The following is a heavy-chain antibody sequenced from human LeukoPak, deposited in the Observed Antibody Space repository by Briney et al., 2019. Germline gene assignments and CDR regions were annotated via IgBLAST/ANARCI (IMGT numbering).Heavy chain of an antibody. J-gene: IGHJ4*02. Sequence: GGSLRLSCAASGFTFDDYAMHWVRQTPGKGLEWVSGISWNSGRIGYAESVKGRFTISRDNAKNSLYLQMNSLRAEDTAVYYCAREGGKTKGGLRYFEYAGYFDYWGQGTLVTVSS. D-gene: IGHD3-9*01. CDR1: GFTFDDYA. CDR3: AREGGKTKGGLRYFEYAGYFDY. CDR2: ISWNSGRI. V-gene: IGHV3-9*01.